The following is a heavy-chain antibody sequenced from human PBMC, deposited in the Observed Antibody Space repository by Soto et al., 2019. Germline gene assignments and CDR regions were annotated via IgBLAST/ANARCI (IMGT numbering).Heavy chain of an antibody. CDR3: AIAHTATWKGAFDI. CDR1: GYTFTSYG. J-gene: IGHJ3*02. D-gene: IGHD5-18*01. Sequence: ASVKVSFKASGYTFTSYGISWVRQAPGQGLEWMGWISAYNGNTNYAQKLQGRVTMTTDTSTSTAYMELRSLRSDDTAVYYCAIAHTATWKGAFDIWGQGTMVTVSS. CDR2: ISAYNGNT. V-gene: IGHV1-18*01.